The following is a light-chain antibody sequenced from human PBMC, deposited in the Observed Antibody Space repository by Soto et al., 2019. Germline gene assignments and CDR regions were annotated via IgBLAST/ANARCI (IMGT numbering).Light chain of an antibody. J-gene: IGLJ1*01. CDR2: GVS. CDR3: SSYTSSSTPYV. Sequence: QSALTQPASVSGSPGQSITISCTGTSSDIGGHNDVSWYQQHPGKAPKLLIYGVSNRPSGVSNRFSASKSGNTASLTISGLQAEDETDYYCSSYTSSSTPYVFGTGTKLTVL. CDR1: SSDIGGHND. V-gene: IGLV2-14*01.